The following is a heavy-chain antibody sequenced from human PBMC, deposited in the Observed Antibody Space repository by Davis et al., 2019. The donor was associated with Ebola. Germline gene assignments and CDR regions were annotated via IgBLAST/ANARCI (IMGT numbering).Heavy chain of an antibody. CDR3: AKDRYYDNNPLYYESEC. CDR2: IIPVFGIP. D-gene: IGHD3-22*01. J-gene: IGHJ4*02. CDR1: GGTFGSYA. Sequence: SVKVSCKASGGTFGSYAISWVRQAPGQGLDWMGGIIPVFGIPKYAQKFQGRVTITADESRTTAYMELSSLRSEDTAVYYCAKDRYYDNNPLYYESECWGQGTLVTVSS. V-gene: IGHV1-69*13.